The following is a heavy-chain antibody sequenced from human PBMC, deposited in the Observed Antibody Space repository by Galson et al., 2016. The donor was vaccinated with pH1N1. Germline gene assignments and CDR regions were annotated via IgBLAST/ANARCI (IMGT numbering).Heavy chain of an antibody. CDR1: GFTFSSYS. J-gene: IGHJ6*02. V-gene: IGHV3-48*01. D-gene: IGHD1-14*01. CDR2: ISSSSTI. Sequence: SLRLSCAASGFTFSSYSMNWVRQAPGKGLEWVSYISSSSTIYYADSVKGRFTISRDNAKNSLYLQMNSLRAEDTAVYYCAGVNHYYYYGMDVWGQGTTVTVSS. CDR3: AGVNHYYYYGMDV.